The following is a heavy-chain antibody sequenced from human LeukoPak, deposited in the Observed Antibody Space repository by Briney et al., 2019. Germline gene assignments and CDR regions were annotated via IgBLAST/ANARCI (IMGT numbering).Heavy chain of an antibody. J-gene: IGHJ5*02. CDR1: GYTFTGYY. CDR3: AVSDMVRGAWLDP. D-gene: IGHD3-10*01. Sequence: ASVKVSCKASGYTFTGYYIHWVRQAPGPRREWMGWINPNSGGTNYEQKFQGRVTMTRDTSISTAYLELSRLRSDDTAVYYCAVSDMVRGAWLDPWGQGTLVTVSS. CDR2: INPNSGGT. V-gene: IGHV1-2*02.